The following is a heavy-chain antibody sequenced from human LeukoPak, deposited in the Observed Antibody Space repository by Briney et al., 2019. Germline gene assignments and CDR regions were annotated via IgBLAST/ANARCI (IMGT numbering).Heavy chain of an antibody. CDR2: ISRSGTYV. J-gene: IGHJ3*02. D-gene: IGHD3-9*01. Sequence: GGSLTLSWAVAGFTFSKYSMNWVRQAPGKGLDWVSSISRSGTYVYYADSVKGRFTISRDHAKYSLSLQLNSMIGNAAAVYYCARASSKQLAGYLPDGFDIWGQGTMVTVSS. V-gene: IGHV3-21*01. CDR3: ARASSKQLAGYLPDGFDI. CDR1: GFTFSKYS.